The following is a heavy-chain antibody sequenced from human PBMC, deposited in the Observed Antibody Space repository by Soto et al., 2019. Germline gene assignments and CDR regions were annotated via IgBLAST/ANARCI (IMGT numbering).Heavy chain of an antibody. V-gene: IGHV3-21*01. J-gene: IGHJ4*02. Sequence: ESGGGLVKPGGSLRLSCAASGFTFSSYSMNWVRQAPGKGLEWVSSISSSSSYIYYADSVKGRFTISRDNAKNSLYLQMNSLRAEDTAVYYCARDLYLPSCSGGSCYGGGFDYWGQGTLVTVSS. D-gene: IGHD2-15*01. CDR1: GFTFSSYS. CDR2: ISSSSSYI. CDR3: ARDLYLPSCSGGSCYGGGFDY.